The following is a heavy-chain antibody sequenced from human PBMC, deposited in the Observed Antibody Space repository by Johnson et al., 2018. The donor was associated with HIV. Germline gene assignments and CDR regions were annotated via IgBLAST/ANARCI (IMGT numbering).Heavy chain of an antibody. CDR1: GFTFSSYA. J-gene: IGHJ3*01. V-gene: IGHV3-30*04. CDR2: ISYDGRNK. CDR3: ARGGAYSSSWFDAFDV. Sequence: QVQLVESGGGVVQPGRSLSLSCAASGFTFSSYAMNWVRQAPGKGLEWVAVISYDGRNKDYADSVKGRFTISRDNSKTTLYLQMNSLRAEDTAVYYCARGGAYSSSWFDAFDVWGQGTMVSVSS. D-gene: IGHD6-13*01.